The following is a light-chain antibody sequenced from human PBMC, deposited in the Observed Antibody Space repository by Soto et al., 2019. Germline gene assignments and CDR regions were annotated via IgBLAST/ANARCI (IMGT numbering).Light chain of an antibody. CDR3: QQLFRYPLA. CDR1: EGIVNY. Sequence: IQLTQSPSSLSASVGDRVTITCRASEGIVNYLAWYQQQPGKAPKLLIYGASTLQGGVPSRFTGSGSGTEFTLTISSLQPEDFATYHCQQLFRYPLAVGQGTRLEMK. J-gene: IGKJ5*01. V-gene: IGKV1-9*01. CDR2: GAS.